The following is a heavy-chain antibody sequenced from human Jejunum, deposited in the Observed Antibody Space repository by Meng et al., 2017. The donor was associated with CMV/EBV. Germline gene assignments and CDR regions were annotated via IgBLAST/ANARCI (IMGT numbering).Heavy chain of an antibody. J-gene: IGHJ4*02. D-gene: IGHD3-10*01. V-gene: IGHV3-23*01. CDR2: ISGYGDST. CDR3: AKSPYNYGSGSYYDY. CDR1: TSISSF. Sequence: TSISSFLLWVRQTPGKGLEWVSTISGYGDSTYYADSVKGRFTLSRDSSKNTVYLQMNSLRAGDTAVYYCAKSPYNYGSGSYYDYWGQGTLVTVSS.